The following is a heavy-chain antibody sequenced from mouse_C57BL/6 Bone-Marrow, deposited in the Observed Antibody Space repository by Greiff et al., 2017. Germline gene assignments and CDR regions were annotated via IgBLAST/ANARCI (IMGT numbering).Heavy chain of an antibody. CDR2: IDPYDSYT. CDR1: GYTFTSYR. Sequence: QVQLQQSGAELVKPGASVKMSCKASGYTFTSYRMHWVKQRPGKSLEWIGEIDPYDSYTNYHQKFKGKSPLTVDNSSSTAYMQLSSLTSEDSAVYYCARKIATKDFAYWGKGTLVTVSA. V-gene: IGHV1-69*01. J-gene: IGHJ3*01. D-gene: IGHD1-1*01. CDR3: ARKIATKDFAY.